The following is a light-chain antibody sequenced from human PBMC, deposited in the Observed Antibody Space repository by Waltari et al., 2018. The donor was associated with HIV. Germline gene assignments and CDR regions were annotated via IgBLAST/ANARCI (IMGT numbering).Light chain of an antibody. V-gene: IGKV1-9*01. J-gene: IGKJ1*01. CDR1: PGISSY. CDR2: TAS. CDR3: QQLNSYPRT. Sequence: DTQLTQSPSFMSASVGDRVTITCRASPGISSYLAWYQQKPGKAPKLLIYTASTLQSGVPSRFSGSGSGTEFTLTISSLQPEDFATYDCQQLNSYPRTFGQGTKVEIK.